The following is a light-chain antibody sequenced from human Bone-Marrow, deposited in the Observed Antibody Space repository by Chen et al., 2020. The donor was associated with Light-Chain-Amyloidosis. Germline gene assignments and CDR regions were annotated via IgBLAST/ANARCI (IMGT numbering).Light chain of an antibody. CDR1: NIGSTR. J-gene: IGLJ3*02. CDR3: QVWDRSRDRPV. V-gene: IGLV3-21*02. CDR2: DDS. Sequence: SSVMTQPSSVSAAPVQTATIACGGNNIGSTRLHWYQQTPGQAPLLVVYDDSDLPSGIPGRLSGSNSGNTATLTISRVQAVDEADYYCQVWDRSRDRPVFGGGTKLTVL.